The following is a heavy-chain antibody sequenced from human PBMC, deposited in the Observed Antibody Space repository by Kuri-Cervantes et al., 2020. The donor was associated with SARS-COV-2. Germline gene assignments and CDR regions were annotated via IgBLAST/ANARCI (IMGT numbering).Heavy chain of an antibody. CDR3: ARQGLETPYNWFDP. J-gene: IGHJ5*02. Sequence: SETLSLTCTVSGGSISSYYWSWIWQPAGKGLEWIGRIYTSGSTNYNPSLKSRVTISVDTSKNQFSLKLSSVTAADTAVYYCARQGLETPYNWFDPWGQGTLVTVSS. V-gene: IGHV4-4*07. CDR2: IYTSGST. D-gene: IGHD1-1*01. CDR1: GGSISSYY.